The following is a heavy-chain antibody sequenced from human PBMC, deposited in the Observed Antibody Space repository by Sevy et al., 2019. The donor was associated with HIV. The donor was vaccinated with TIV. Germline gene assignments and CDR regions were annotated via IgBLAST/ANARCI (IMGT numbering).Heavy chain of an antibody. CDR2: ISYDGGKK. CDR1: GFTFNAYD. Sequence: GVSLRLSCAVSGFTFNAYDMHLVRQAPGKGLEYMALISYDGGKKYYADSVKGRFTISRDNSENTLYLQMNNLKAEDTAVYYCAKDLYYDILTGDATDAFDMWGQGTMVTVSS. D-gene: IGHD3-9*01. J-gene: IGHJ3*02. CDR3: AKDLYYDILTGDATDAFDM. V-gene: IGHV3-30*18.